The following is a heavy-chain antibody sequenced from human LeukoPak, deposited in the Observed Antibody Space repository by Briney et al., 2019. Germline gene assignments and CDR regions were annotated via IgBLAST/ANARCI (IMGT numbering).Heavy chain of an antibody. J-gene: IGHJ4*02. V-gene: IGHV3-33*06. Sequence: GGSLRLSCAASGFTFSSYGMLWVRQAPGKGLEWVAVIWYDGSNKYYADSVKGRFTISRDNSKNTLYLQMNSLRAEDTAVYYCAKEKDFWSGYLFDYWGQGTLVTVSS. CDR3: AKEKDFWSGYLFDY. D-gene: IGHD3-3*01. CDR2: IWYDGSNK. CDR1: GFTFSSYG.